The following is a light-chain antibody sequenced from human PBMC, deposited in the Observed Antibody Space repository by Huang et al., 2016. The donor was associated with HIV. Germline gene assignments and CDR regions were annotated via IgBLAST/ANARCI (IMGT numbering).Light chain of an antibody. J-gene: IGKJ1*01. CDR3: LQDYNYPRT. CDR1: QAIRND. CDR2: AAS. Sequence: QSPSSLSASVGDRVTITCRASQAIRNDLGWYQQRPGKAPKLLIYAASELHSGVPLRFSGSGSGTDFTLTISSLQPEDFATDYCLQDYNYPRTFGQGTKVKI. V-gene: IGKV1-6*01.